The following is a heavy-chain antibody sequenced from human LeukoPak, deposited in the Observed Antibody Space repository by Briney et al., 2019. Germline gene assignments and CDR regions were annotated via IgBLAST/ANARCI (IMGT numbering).Heavy chain of an antibody. Sequence: GGSLRLPCVASGFSLSNFQMYWVRQAPGKGLEWVSIISLDGSTEFYADSVKGRFTISRDTAPNTMHLEMNNLRTEDTAVYYCMRDYMGWFDPWGQGTLVTVSS. D-gene: IGHD3-10*01. CDR1: GFSLSNFQ. V-gene: IGHV3-30-3*01. CDR3: MRDYMGWFDP. CDR2: ISLDGSTE. J-gene: IGHJ5*02.